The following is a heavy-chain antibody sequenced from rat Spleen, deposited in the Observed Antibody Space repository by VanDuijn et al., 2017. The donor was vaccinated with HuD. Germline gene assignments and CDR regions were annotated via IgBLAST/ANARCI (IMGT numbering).Heavy chain of an antibody. Sequence: EVQLVESGGGLVQPGRSLKLSCAASGFTLSDYVMYWIRQAPTKGLEWVTSISPSGATTNYRDSVKGRFTISRDNARGTLYLQMDSLRSEDTATYYCARVGTRVSRFAYWGQGTLVTVSS. J-gene: IGHJ3*01. CDR3: ARVGTRVSRFAY. CDR2: ISPSGATT. V-gene: IGHV5-19*01. CDR1: GFTLSDYV. D-gene: IGHD1-4*01.